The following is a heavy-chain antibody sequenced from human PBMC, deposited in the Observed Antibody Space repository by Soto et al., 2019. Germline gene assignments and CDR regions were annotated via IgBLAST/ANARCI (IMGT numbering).Heavy chain of an antibody. Sequence: SETLSLTCAVSGGSISSGGYSWSWIRHPPGKGLEWIGYIYHSGSTYYNPSLKSRVTISVDRSKNQFSLKLSSVTAADTAVYYCARVPGPWGQGTLVTVSS. J-gene: IGHJ5*02. CDR2: IYHSGST. CDR3: ARVPGP. V-gene: IGHV4-30-2*01. CDR1: GGSISSGGYS.